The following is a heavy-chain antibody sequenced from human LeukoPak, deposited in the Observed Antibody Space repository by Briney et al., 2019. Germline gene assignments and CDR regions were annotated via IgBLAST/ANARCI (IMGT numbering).Heavy chain of an antibody. CDR3: AKDGCSSTSCSYFDY. CDR2: IRYDGSNK. Sequence: GGSLRLSCAASGFTFSSYGMHWVRQAPGKGLEWVAFIRYDGSNKYYADSVKGRFTIPRDNSKNTLYLQMNSLRAEDTAVYYCAKDGCSSTSCSYFDYWGQGTLVTVSS. D-gene: IGHD2-2*01. V-gene: IGHV3-30*02. CDR1: GFTFSSYG. J-gene: IGHJ4*02.